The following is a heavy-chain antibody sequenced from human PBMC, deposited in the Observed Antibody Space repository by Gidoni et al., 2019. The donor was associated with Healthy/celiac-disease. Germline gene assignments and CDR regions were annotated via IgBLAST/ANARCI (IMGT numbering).Heavy chain of an antibody. CDR2: IYPGDSDT. D-gene: IGHD6-6*01. V-gene: IGHV5-51*01. CDR1: GYSFTSYW. J-gene: IGHJ6*02. Sequence: EVQLVQSGAEVKKPGESLTISCKGSGYSFTSYWIGWVRQMPGKGLEWMGIIYPGDSDTRYSPSFQGQVTISADKSISTAYLQWSSLKASDTAMYYCARLSLDSSSPYYYYGMDVWGQGTTVTVSS. CDR3: ARLSLDSSSPYYYYGMDV.